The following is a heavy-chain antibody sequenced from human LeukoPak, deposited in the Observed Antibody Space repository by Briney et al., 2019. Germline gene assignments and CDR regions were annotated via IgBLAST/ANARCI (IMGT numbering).Heavy chain of an antibody. V-gene: IGHV3-64*01. Sequence: GGSLRLSCAASGFTFSSYAMHWVRQAPGKGLEYVSAISSNGGSTYYANSVKGRFTISRDNSKNTLYLQMGSLRAEDMAVYYCPRARIQLWLKGPLDYWGQGTLVTGSS. D-gene: IGHD5-18*01. J-gene: IGHJ4*02. CDR1: GFTFSSYA. CDR3: PRARIQLWLKGPLDY. CDR2: ISSNGGST.